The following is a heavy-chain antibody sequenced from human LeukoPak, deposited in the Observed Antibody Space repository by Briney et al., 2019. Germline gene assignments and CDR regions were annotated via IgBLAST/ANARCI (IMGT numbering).Heavy chain of an antibody. CDR1: GYTFTDYY. V-gene: IGHV1-2*02. CDR2: IHLNSGET. J-gene: IGHJ5*02. D-gene: IGHD3-9*01. Sequence: ASVKVSCKASGYTFTDYYIHWVRPAPGQGLEWKGWIHLNSGETYYAQNFQDRVTMTGDTSISTAYLELSSLRSDDTAVFYCARSYFDVLTNYYMWLAPWVQGTLVTVSS. CDR3: ARSYFDVLTNYYMWLAP.